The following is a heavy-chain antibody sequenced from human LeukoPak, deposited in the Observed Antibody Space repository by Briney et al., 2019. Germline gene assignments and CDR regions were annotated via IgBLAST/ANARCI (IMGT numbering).Heavy chain of an antibody. D-gene: IGHD2-2*01. CDR1: GGSISSGGYY. J-gene: IGHJ4*02. Sequence: SETLSLTCTVSGGSISSGGYYWSWIRQPPGKGLEWIGYIYHSGSTYYNPSLKSRVTISVDRSKNQFSLKLSSVTAADTAVYYCARARTYPGFDYWGQGTLVTVSS. V-gene: IGHV4-30-2*01. CDR2: IYHSGST. CDR3: ARARTYPGFDY.